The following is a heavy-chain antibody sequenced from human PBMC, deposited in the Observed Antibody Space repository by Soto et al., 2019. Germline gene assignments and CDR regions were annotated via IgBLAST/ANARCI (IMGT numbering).Heavy chain of an antibody. CDR3: TDLLRGVGAFDI. CDR1: GFSFTDVW. D-gene: IGHD3-10*01. V-gene: IGHV3-15*01. CDR2: VKDKTDGETT. J-gene: IGHJ3*02. Sequence: EMQLVQSGGGLVKPGGSLRLSCAASGFSFTDVWMSWVRQAPGKGLAWVARVKDKTDGETTDYGAPVEGRFTISRDDSKNTLYLQMNSLKTEDTAVYYCTDLLRGVGAFDIWGQGTMVTVSS.